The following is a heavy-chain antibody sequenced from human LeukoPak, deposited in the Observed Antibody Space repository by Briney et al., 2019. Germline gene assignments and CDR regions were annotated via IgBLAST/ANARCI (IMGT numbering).Heavy chain of an antibody. Sequence: GGSLRLSCAASGFTFSSYSMNWVRQAPGKGLEWDSYISSSSSTIYYADSVKGRFTISRDNAKNSLYLQMNSLRAEDTAVYYCAREEEQLGYFDYWGQGTLVTVSS. CDR3: AREEEQLGYFDY. CDR2: ISSSSSTI. J-gene: IGHJ4*02. V-gene: IGHV3-48*01. D-gene: IGHD6-19*01. CDR1: GFTFSSYS.